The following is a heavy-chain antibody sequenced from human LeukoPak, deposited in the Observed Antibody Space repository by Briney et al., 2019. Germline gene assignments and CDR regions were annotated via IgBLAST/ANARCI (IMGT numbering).Heavy chain of an antibody. Sequence: GGSLRLSCAASGFTFNRNAISWGRRDPRERLGWGSRIGGSVERTFYADSVKGRFTISRDNSKNMAPLQMNSLTGEDTALYYCVRRGDASSGWGDHDFWGQGALVTVSS. CDR1: GFTFNRNA. V-gene: IGHV3-23*01. CDR2: IGGSVERT. CDR3: VRRGDASSGWGDHDF. J-gene: IGHJ4*02. D-gene: IGHD6-19*01.